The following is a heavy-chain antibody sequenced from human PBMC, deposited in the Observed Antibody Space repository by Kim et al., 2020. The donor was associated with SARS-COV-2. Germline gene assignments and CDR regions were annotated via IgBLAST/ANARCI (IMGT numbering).Heavy chain of an antibody. CDR3: ATLKHGDYGCFDP. D-gene: IGHD4-17*01. J-gene: IGHJ5*02. CDR1: GFALSSYT. CDR2: ITSGSSI. V-gene: IGHV3-48*02. Sequence: GGSLRLSCEGSGFALSSYTMNWVRQAPGKGLEWLSSITSGSSIYYADSVRGRFTISRDNAKNSLFLQMNSLRNEDTAVYFCATLKHGDYGCFDPWGQGTLVTVSS.